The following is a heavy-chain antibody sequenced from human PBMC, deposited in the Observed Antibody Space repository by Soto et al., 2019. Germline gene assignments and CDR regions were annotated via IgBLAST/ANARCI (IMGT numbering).Heavy chain of an antibody. V-gene: IGHV4-34*01. CDR3: ARAFRGRTSTWYDN. CDR2: VNHAGSA. Sequence: QVQLQQWGAGLLKPSETLSLTCAVYGGSFSGYYWSWIRQPPGKGLVWIGRVNHAGSATYSPSLNSRVAISVDTSKNQFSLRLSSVTAADTAIYSCARAFRGRTSTWYDNWGQGTLVTVSS. J-gene: IGHJ5*02. D-gene: IGHD1-7*01. CDR1: GGSFSGYY.